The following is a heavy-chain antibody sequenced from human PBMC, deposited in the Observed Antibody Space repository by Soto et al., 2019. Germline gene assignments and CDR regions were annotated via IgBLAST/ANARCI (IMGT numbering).Heavy chain of an antibody. Sequence: GGSLRLSCAASGFTFSSYGMHWVRQAPGKGLEWVAVISYDGSNKYYADSVKGRFTISRDNSKNTLYLQMNSLRAEDTAVYYCASPPDNYDFRPLGMDVWGQGTTVTV. CDR2: ISYDGSNK. CDR3: ASPPDNYDFRPLGMDV. J-gene: IGHJ6*02. V-gene: IGHV3-30*03. CDR1: GFTFSSYG. D-gene: IGHD3-3*01.